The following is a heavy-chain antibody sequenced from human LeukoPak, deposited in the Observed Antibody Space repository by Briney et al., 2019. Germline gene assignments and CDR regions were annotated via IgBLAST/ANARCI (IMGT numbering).Heavy chain of an antibody. CDR2: IYYSGST. V-gene: IGHV4-59*01. CDR1: GGSIRSYY. J-gene: IGHJ4*02. D-gene: IGHD4-17*01. Sequence: PSETLSLTCTVSGGSIRSYYWSWIRQPPGKGLGWIGYIYYSGSTNYNPSLKSRVSISVDTSKNQFSLKLSSVTAADTAVYYCARTGSTVTMLYPFDHWGQGTPVTVSS. CDR3: ARTGSTVTMLYPFDH.